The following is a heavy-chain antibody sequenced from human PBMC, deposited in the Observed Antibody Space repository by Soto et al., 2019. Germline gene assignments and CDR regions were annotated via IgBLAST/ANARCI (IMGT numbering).Heavy chain of an antibody. CDR1: GFTFSRCA. V-gene: IGHV3-23*01. CDR3: AKESYNRRTDFDS. Sequence: GGSLRLSCAASGFTFSRCAMSRVRQAPGKGLEWVSAIDESGGTTYYADSVKGRFSISRDNSWNTLYLQMNSLRAEDAAVYYCAKESYNRRTDFDSWGQGT. J-gene: IGHJ4*02. D-gene: IGHD3-10*01. CDR2: IDESGGTT.